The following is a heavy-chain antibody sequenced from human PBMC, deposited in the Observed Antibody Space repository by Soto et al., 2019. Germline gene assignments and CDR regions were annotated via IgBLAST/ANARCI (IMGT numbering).Heavy chain of an antibody. Sequence: RASVKVSCKASGGTFSSYAISWVRQAPGQGLEWMGGIIPIFGTANYAQKFQGRVTITADKSTSTAYMELSSLRSEDTAVYYCARLSYYGSGSYYGMDVWGQGTTVTVSS. CDR2: IIPIFGTA. V-gene: IGHV1-69*06. CDR1: GGTFSSYA. D-gene: IGHD3-10*01. CDR3: ARLSYYGSGSYYGMDV. J-gene: IGHJ6*02.